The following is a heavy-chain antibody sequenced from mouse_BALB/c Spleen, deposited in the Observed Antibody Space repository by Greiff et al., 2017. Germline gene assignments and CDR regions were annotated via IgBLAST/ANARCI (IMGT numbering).Heavy chain of an antibody. CDR2: IWAGGST. Sequence: VQLVESGPGLVAPSQSLSITCTVSGFSLTSYGVHWVRQPPGKGLEWLGVIWAGGSTNYNSALMSRLSISKDNSKSQVFLKMNSLQTDDTAMYYCARRDYGSSYWYFDVWGAGTTVTVSS. V-gene: IGHV2-9*02. J-gene: IGHJ1*01. CDR3: ARRDYGSSYWYFDV. CDR1: GFSLTSYG. D-gene: IGHD1-1*01.